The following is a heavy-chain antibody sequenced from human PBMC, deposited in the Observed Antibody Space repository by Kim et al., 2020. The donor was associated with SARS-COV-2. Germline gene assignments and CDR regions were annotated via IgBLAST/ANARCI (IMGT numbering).Heavy chain of an antibody. CDR2: ISGSGGST. V-gene: IGHV3-23*01. CDR3: AKTVVPAAMFGSGFYY. CDR1: GFTFSSYA. J-gene: IGHJ4*01. Sequence: GGSLRLSCAASGFTFSSYAMSWVRQAPGKGLEWVSAISGSGGSTYYADSVKGRFTISRDNSKNTLYLQMNSLRAEDTAVYYCAKTVVPAAMFGSGFYYCGHGALVTVSS. D-gene: IGHD2-2*01.